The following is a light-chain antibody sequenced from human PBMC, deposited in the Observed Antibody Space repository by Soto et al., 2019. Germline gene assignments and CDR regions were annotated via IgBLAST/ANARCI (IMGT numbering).Light chain of an antibody. CDR2: EVS. CDR1: SSDVGGYNY. V-gene: IGLV2-14*01. Sequence: QSVMTQPAWVSGSPGQSITISCTGTSSDVGGYNYVSWYQQHPGKVPKLMIFEVSNRPSGVSNRFSGSKSGNTASLTISGLQAEGEADYYCSSYTTSRTLVFGPGTKLTVL. CDR3: SSYTTSRTLV. J-gene: IGLJ1*01.